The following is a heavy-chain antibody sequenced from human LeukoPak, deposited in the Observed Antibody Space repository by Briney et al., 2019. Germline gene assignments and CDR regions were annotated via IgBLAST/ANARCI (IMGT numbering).Heavy chain of an antibody. CDR1: GGSISSYY. D-gene: IGHD1-26*01. V-gene: IGHV4-59*08. Sequence: SETLSLTCTVSGGSISSYYWSWFRQPPGKGLEWIGCFYYGGSTNYNPSLKSRVIISVDMSKNQFSLKLSSVTAADMAVYYCARHAIVGATFNWFDPWGQGTLVTVSS. CDR3: ARHAIVGATFNWFDP. CDR2: FYYGGST. J-gene: IGHJ5*02.